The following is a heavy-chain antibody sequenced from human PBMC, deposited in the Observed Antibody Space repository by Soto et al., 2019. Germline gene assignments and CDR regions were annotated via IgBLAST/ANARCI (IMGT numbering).Heavy chain of an antibody. CDR3: ARHKIEADTAMDPYYYYGMDV. D-gene: IGHD5-18*01. J-gene: IGHJ6*02. CDR1: GYSFTSYW. V-gene: IGHV5-51*01. CDR2: IHPGDSDT. Sequence: ISCKGSGYSFTSYWIGWVRQMPGKGLEWMGIIHPGDSDTRYSPSFQGQVTISADKSISTAYLQWSSLKASDTAMYYCARHKIEADTAMDPYYYYGMDVWGQGTTVTVSS.